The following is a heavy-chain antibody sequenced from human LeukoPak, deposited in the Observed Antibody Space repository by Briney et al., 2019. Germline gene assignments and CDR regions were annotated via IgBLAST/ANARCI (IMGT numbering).Heavy chain of an antibody. CDR2: LYYGESS. D-gene: IGHD6-25*01. Sequence: PSETLSLTCTVSGGSISFISSSTYYWGWIRQAPGKGLEWIGSLYYGESSHYNPSLKSRATLSGDTSNNQFSLKLTSVTAADAAVYFCARQLPTAAADTRGYFDYWGQGTVVTVSS. CDR1: GGSISFISSSTYY. J-gene: IGHJ4*02. V-gene: IGHV4-39*01. CDR3: ARQLPTAAADTRGYFDY.